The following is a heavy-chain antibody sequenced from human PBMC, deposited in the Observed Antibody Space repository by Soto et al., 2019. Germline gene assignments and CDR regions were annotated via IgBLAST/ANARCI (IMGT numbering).Heavy chain of an antibody. Sequence: QVQLQESGPGLVKPSETLSLTCTVSGASISSYYWSWIRQPPGKGLEWVGFIFHSGSTNCNPSLKSRVTFSVDTSKNQFSLKLTSVTAADTAVYYCARDQNWSPHCDYWGQGILITVSS. CDR3: ARDQNWSPHCDY. CDR1: GASISSYY. V-gene: IGHV4-59*01. J-gene: IGHJ4*02. D-gene: IGHD3-3*01. CDR2: IFHSGST.